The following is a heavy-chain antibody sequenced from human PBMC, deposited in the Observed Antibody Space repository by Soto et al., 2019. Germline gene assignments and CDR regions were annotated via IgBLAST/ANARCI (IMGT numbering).Heavy chain of an antibody. D-gene: IGHD2-15*01. CDR2: IYYSGST. CDR3: ARGYCSGGSCYRY. J-gene: IGHJ4*02. CDR1: GGSISSSIYY. Sequence: SETLSLTCTVSGGSISSSIYYWGWIRQPPGKGLEWIGSIYYSGSTYYNPSLKSRVTISVDTSKNQFSLKLSSVTAADTAVYYCARGYCSGGSCYRYWGQGSQVTVSS. V-gene: IGHV4-39*01.